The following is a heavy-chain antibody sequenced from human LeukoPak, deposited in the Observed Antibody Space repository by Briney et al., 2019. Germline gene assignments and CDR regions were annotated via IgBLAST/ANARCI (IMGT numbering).Heavy chain of an antibody. D-gene: IGHD3-10*01. Sequence: SETLSLTCTVCVGSISSYYWSWIGQPPAKGLERIGYIYYSGSTNYNPSLKSRGTISVVKSNNQFSLKLSSVTAADTAVYYCARDYYGSGYGDVWGQGTTVTVSS. V-gene: IGHV4-59*01. J-gene: IGHJ6*02. CDR3: ARDYYGSGYGDV. CDR2: IYYSGST. CDR1: VGSISSYY.